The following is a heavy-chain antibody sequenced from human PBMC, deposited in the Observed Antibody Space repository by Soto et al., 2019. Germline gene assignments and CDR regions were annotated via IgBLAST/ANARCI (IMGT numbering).Heavy chain of an antibody. D-gene: IGHD3-9*01. V-gene: IGHV1-18*01. CDR2: ISAYNGNT. Sequence: QVQLVQSGAEVKKPGASVKVSCKASGYTFTSYGISWVRQAPGQGLEWMGWISAYNGNTNYAQKLQGRVTMTTDTSTSTAYRELGSLRSDVTAVYYCARDQYYYILTDHNWFDPWGQGTLVTVSS. CDR3: ARDQYYYILTDHNWFDP. J-gene: IGHJ5*02. CDR1: GYTFTSYG.